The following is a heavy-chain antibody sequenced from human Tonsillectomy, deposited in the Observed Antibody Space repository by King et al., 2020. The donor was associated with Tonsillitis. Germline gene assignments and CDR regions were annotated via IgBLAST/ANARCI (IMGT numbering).Heavy chain of an antibody. CDR3: ERDGLVRASPVDAFEI. CDR2: IYSGGST. J-gene: IGHJ3*02. CDR1: GFTVSSNY. Sequence: VQLVESGGGLVQPGGSLRLSCAASGFTVSSNYMSWVRQAPGRGLEWVSVIYSGGSTYYPDSVKGRFTISRDKSKQPLYLQMNSMRAEETAVYYCERDGLVRASPVDAFEIWGQGTLVSVSS. V-gene: IGHV3-66*01. D-gene: IGHD1-26*01.